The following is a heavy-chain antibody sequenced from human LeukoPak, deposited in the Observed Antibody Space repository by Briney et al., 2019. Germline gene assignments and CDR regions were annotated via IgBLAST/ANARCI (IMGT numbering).Heavy chain of an antibody. D-gene: IGHD1-1*01. CDR3: AQVPRDDGDF. Sequence: PGGSLRLSCTASGFTFSRFWMSWVRQGPGKGLEWVANIKEDGSETYYVDSVKGRFTISRDNAKNSLYLQVNSLRAEDTAVYYCAQVPRDDGDFWGQGTLVTVSS. J-gene: IGHJ4*02. CDR1: GFTFSRFW. CDR2: IKEDGSET. V-gene: IGHV3-7*02.